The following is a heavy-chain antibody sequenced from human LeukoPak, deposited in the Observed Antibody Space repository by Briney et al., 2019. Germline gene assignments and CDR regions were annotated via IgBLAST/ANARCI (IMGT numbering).Heavy chain of an antibody. CDR2: INPSGGST. CDR3: ARGRSPRRGSGNALYYYYMDV. Sequence: ASVKVSCKASGYTFTSYYMHWVRQAPGQGLEWMGIINPSGGSTTNAQKFQGRVTMTRDMSTSTVYMDLISLRSEDTAVYYCARGRSPRRGSGNALYYYYMDVWGKGTTVTVSS. J-gene: IGHJ6*03. D-gene: IGHD3-10*01. CDR1: GYTFTSYY. V-gene: IGHV1-46*01.